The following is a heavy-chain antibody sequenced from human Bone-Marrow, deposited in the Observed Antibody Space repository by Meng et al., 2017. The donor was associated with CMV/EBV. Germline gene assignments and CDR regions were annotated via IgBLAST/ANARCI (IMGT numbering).Heavy chain of an antibody. D-gene: IGHD2/OR15-2a*01. CDR1: GFTFSSYA. Sequence: GESLKISCAASGFTFSSYAMSWVRQAPGKGLEWVSVIYSGGSSTYYADSVKGRFTISRDNSKNTLYLQMNSLRAEDTAVYYCAKDCNDSGGCYYYGMDVWGQGTTVTVSS. V-gene: IGHV3-23*03. J-gene: IGHJ6*02. CDR2: IYSGGSST. CDR3: AKDCNDSGGCYYYGMDV.